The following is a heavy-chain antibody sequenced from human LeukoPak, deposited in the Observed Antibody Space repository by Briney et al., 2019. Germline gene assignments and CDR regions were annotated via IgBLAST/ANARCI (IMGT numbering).Heavy chain of an antibody. CDR2: IYHSGST. CDR3: ARASPGYDSSGYLQGYYYMDV. CDR1: GGSISSGGYS. V-gene: IGHV4-30-2*01. D-gene: IGHD3-22*01. Sequence: SETLSLTCAVSGGSISSGGYSWSWIRQPPGKGLEWIGYIYHSGSTYYNPSLKSRVTISVDRSKNQFSLELSSVTAADTAVYYCARASPGYDSSGYLQGYYYMDVWGKGTTVTVSS. J-gene: IGHJ6*03.